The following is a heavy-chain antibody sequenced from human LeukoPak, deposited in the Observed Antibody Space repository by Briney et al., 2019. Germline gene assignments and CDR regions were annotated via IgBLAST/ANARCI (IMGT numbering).Heavy chain of an antibody. CDR1: GFTVSSNY. Sequence: GGSLRLSRAASGFTVSSNYMSWVRQAPGKGLEWASVIYSGGSTYYADSVKGRFTISRDNSKNTPYLQMNSLRAEDTAVYYCAREVGGFDYWGQGTLVTVYS. D-gene: IGHD3-16*01. V-gene: IGHV3-66*01. J-gene: IGHJ4*02. CDR2: IYSGGST. CDR3: AREVGGFDY.